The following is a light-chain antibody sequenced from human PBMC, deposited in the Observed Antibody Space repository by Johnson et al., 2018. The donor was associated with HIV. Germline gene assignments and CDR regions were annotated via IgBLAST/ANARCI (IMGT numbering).Light chain of an antibody. V-gene: IGLV1-51*02. CDR1: SSNIGNNF. CDR3: GTWDNSLSNGGV. Sequence: QSVLTQPPSVSAAPGQKVTISCSGSSSNIGNNFVSWYQQLPGTAPKLLIYENNKRPSGIPDRFSGSKSGTSATLGITGLQTGDAADYYCGTWDNSLSNGGVFGTVTKVTVL. J-gene: IGLJ1*01. CDR2: ENN.